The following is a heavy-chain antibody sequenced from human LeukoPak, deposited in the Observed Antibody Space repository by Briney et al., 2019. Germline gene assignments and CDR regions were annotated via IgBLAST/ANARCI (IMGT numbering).Heavy chain of an antibody. CDR1: GFTFSRNG. CDR2: ISGSGGST. D-gene: IGHD3-10*01. V-gene: IGHV3-23*01. J-gene: IGHJ4*02. CDR3: AKDRRAGSYDY. Sequence: PGGSLRLSCAASGFTFSRNGMTWVRQAPGKGLGWVSAISGSGGSTYYADSVKGRFTISRDNSKNTLYLQMNSLRAEDTAVYYCAKDRRAGSYDYWGQGTLVTVSS.